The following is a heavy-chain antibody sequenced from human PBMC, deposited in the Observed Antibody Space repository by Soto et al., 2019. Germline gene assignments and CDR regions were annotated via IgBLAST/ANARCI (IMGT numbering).Heavy chain of an antibody. CDR1: GGSLSGFY. J-gene: IGHJ6*02. CDR3: VREGHYDLWGYYYGMDV. CDR2: INHSGST. V-gene: IGHV4-34*01. D-gene: IGHD3-3*01. Sequence: QVQLQQWGAGLLKPSETLSLTRAVYGGSLSGFYWSWIRQAPGKGLEWIGEINHSGSTNYNPSLKSRVTISVDTSKNQFSLKLRSLTAADTAVYYCVREGHYDLWGYYYGMDVWGQGTTVTVSS.